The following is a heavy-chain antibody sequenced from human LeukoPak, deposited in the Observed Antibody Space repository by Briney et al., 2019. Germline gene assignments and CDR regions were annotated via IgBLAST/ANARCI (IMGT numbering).Heavy chain of an antibody. V-gene: IGHV5-51*01. Sequence: PWESLKISCKGSGYSFTTYWIGWVRQMPGKGLEWMGIIYPGDSDTRYSPSFQGQVTISADKSISTAYLQWSSLKASDSAMYYCERQVAANKIFDYWGQGTLVTVSS. CDR2: IYPGDSDT. CDR1: GYSFTTYW. J-gene: IGHJ4*02. D-gene: IGHD6-19*01. CDR3: ERQVAANKIFDY.